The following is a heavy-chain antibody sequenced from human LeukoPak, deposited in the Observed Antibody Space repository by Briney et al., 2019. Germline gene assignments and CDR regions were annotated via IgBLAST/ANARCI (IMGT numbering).Heavy chain of an antibody. CDR1: GYTFTGYY. D-gene: IGHD4-17*01. CDR3: ARDHSYGDYGGWFDP. V-gene: IGHV1-2*02. J-gene: IGHJ5*02. Sequence: APVKVSCKASGYTFTGYYMHWVRQAPGQGLEWMGWINPNSGGTNYAQKFQGRVTMTTDTSTSTAYMELRSLRSDDTAVYYCARDHSYGDYGGWFDPWGQGTLVTVSS. CDR2: INPNSGGT.